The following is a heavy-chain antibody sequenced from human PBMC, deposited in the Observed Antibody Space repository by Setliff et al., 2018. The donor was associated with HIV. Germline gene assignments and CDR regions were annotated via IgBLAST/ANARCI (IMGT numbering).Heavy chain of an antibody. D-gene: IGHD5-12*01. J-gene: IGHJ6*02. CDR1: GFTFRNAW. CDR2: ISSSGSTI. V-gene: IGHV3-48*04. CDR3: ARGSGYDKGAYHYYYGMDV. Sequence: GGSLRLSCAASGFTFRNAWMNWVRQAPGKGRGGVSYISSSGSTIYYADSVKGRFAISRDNTKNSLYLQMNSLRAEDTAVYYCARGSGYDKGAYHYYYGMDVWGQGTTVTVSS.